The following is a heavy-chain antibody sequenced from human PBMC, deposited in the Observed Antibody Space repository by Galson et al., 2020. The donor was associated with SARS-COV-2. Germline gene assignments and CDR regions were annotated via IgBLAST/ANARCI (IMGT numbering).Heavy chain of an antibody. J-gene: IGHJ6*02. CDR3: SRDVGCYYGSSGEYDGDYDDGMVV. CDR2: IQQDGSEK. D-gene: IGHD3-22*01. V-gene: IGHV3-7*01. CDR1: GFTFSSNW. Sequence: RESMRLSCAASGFTFSSNWTSWVSPPPRKGLEWVANIQQDGSEKNYVDSVTGRLTISRDNAKHSMYLQMNSQRAEDTAVYYWSRDVGCYYGSSGEYDGDYDDGMVVWCQGTTVTVS.